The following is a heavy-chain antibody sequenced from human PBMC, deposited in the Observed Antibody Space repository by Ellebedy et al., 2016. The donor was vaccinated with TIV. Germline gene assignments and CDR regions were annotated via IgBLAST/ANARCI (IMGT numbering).Heavy chain of an antibody. V-gene: IGHV3-23*01. Sequence: GESLKISXAASGFTFSSYWMHWVRQAPGKGLVWVSAISGGGGSTYYADSVKGRFTISRDNSKNTLYLQMNSLRAEDSAVYYCAKDLAEAYTSGWFIYFDYWGQGTLVTVSS. D-gene: IGHD6-19*01. CDR3: AKDLAEAYTSGWFIYFDY. CDR1: GFTFSSYW. J-gene: IGHJ4*02. CDR2: ISGGGGST.